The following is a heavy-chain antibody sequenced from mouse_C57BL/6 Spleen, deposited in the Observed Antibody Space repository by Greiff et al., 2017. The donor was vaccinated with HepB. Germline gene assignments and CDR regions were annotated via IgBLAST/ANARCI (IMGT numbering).Heavy chain of an antibody. V-gene: IGHV1-64*01. J-gene: IGHJ2*01. CDR2: IHPNSGST. CDR3: AREDGYSDY. D-gene: IGHD2-3*01. Sequence: QVQLKQSGAELVKPGASVKLSCKASGYTFTSYWMHWVKQRPGQGLEWIGMIHPNSGSTNYNEKFKSKATLTVDKSSSTAYMQLSSLTSEDSAVYYCAREDGYSDYWGQGTTLTVSS. CDR1: GYTFTSYW.